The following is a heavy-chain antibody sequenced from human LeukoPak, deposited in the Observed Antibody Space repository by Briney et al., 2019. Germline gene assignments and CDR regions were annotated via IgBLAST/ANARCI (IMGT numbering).Heavy chain of an antibody. CDR1: GFTFSSYW. Sequence: GGSLRLSCAASGFTFSSYWMHWVRQAPGKGLVWVSRINSDGSSTSYADSVKGRYTISRDNSKNTLYLQMNSLRAEDTAVYYCAKDAFTRSGYLDYWGQGTLVTVSS. J-gene: IGHJ4*02. CDR2: INSDGSST. D-gene: IGHD3-22*01. CDR3: AKDAFTRSGYLDY. V-gene: IGHV3-74*01.